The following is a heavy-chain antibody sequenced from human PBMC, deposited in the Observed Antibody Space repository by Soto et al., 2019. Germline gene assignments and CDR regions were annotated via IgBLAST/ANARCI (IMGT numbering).Heavy chain of an antibody. J-gene: IGHJ4*02. Sequence: GGSLRLSCAASGFTFSNAWMSWVRQAPGKGLEWVGRIKSKTDGGTTDYAAPVKGRFTISRDDSKNTLYLQMNSLKTEDTAVYYCTTDFVVVTATLFDYWGQGTLVTVSS. D-gene: IGHD2-21*02. CDR3: TTDFVVVTATLFDY. V-gene: IGHV3-15*01. CDR1: GFTFSNAW. CDR2: IKSKTDGGTT.